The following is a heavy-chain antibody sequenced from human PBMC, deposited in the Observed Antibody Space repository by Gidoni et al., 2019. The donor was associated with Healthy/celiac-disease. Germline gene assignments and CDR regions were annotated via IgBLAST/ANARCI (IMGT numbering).Heavy chain of an antibody. V-gene: IGHV1-69*01. CDR3: ARNNVVVVPAAMEEYYYYGMDV. J-gene: IGHJ6*02. CDR2: IIPIFGTA. CDR1: GGTFSSYA. Sequence: QVQLVQSGAEVKKPGSTVKVSCKASGGTFSSYAISWVRQAPGQGLAWMGGIIPIFGTANYAQKFQGRVTITADESTSTAYMELSSLRSEDTAVYYCARNNVVVVPAAMEEYYYYGMDVWGQGTTVTVSS. D-gene: IGHD2-2*01.